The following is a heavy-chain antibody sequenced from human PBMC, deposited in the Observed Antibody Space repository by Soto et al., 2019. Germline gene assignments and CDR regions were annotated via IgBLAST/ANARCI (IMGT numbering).Heavy chain of an antibody. Sequence: QVPLVESGGGVVQPGRSLRLSCAASGFIFSNYGMHWVRQAPGKGLEWVAVIYYDGSNKYYADSVKGRFTISRDNSKNTLYLQMNSLRAEDTAVYYCARGIRGVVTVDYWGQGTLVTVSS. D-gene: IGHD3-3*01. V-gene: IGHV3-33*01. J-gene: IGHJ4*02. CDR2: IYYDGSNK. CDR3: ARGIRGVVTVDY. CDR1: GFIFSNYG.